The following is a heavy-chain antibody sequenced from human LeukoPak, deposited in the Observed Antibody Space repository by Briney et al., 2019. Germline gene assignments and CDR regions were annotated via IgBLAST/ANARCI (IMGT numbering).Heavy chain of an antibody. J-gene: IGHJ4*02. Sequence: PSETLSLTCTVSGGSVTSGSYYWSWLRQPPGKGLESIGYIYYSGTTNYNPSLKSRVTISVDTSKNQFSLRLSSVTAADTAVYYCARRRPNYGDYDYWGQGTLVTVSS. CDR1: GGSVTSGSYY. V-gene: IGHV4-61*01. CDR3: ARRRPNYGDYDY. D-gene: IGHD4-17*01. CDR2: IYYSGTT.